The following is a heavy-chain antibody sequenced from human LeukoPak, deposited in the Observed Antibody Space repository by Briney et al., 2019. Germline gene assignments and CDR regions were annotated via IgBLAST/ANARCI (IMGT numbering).Heavy chain of an antibody. J-gene: IGHJ4*02. Sequence: PSETLSLTCTVSGGSISSSSYYWGWIRQPPGKGLEWIGSIYYSGSTYYNPSLKSRVTISVDTSKNQFSLKLSSVTAADTAVYYCARELYYDILTGHPDYWGQGTLVTVSS. CDR3: ARELYYDILTGHPDY. D-gene: IGHD3-9*01. CDR1: GGSISSSSYY. CDR2: IYYSGST. V-gene: IGHV4-39*07.